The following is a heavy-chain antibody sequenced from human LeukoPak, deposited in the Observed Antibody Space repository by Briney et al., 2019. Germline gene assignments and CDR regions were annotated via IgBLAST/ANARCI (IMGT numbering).Heavy chain of an antibody. V-gene: IGHV3-23*01. CDR3: AKSDCSSASCYTIDY. CDR1: GFTFSSYA. Sequence: GGSLRLSCAASGFTFSSYAMSWVHQAPGKGLEWLSLISDSGESPSDADSGKGRFTISRDNSKSTVFLQMNSLRTEDTAVYYCAKSDCSSASCYTIDYWGQGILVTVSS. D-gene: IGHD2-2*02. J-gene: IGHJ4*02. CDR2: ISDSGESP.